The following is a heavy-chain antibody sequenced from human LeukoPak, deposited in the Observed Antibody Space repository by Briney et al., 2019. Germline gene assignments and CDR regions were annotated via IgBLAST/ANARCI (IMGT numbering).Heavy chain of an antibody. CDR2: IYPGDSDT. D-gene: IGHD6-13*01. CDR1: GYSFTSYW. CDR3: ARRPQGGAAGRGFDY. J-gene: IGHJ4*02. V-gene: IGHV5-51*01. Sequence: GESLKISCKGSGYSFTSYWIGWVRQMPGKGLEWMGIIYPGDSDTRYSPSFQGQVTISADKSISTAYLQWSSLKASDTAMYYCARRPQGGAAGRGFDYWGQGTLATVSS.